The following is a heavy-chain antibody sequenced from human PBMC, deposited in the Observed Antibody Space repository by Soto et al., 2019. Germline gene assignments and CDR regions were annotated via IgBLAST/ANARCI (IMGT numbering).Heavy chain of an antibody. Sequence: GVSVEVSCEACGYTFASYSMHWVRQAPGQGLEWMGIINPSGGSTSYAQKFQGRVTMTRDTSTSTVYMELSSLRSEDTAVYYCASGYSYATHSKAHYYHGMDVWVQGTTVTVSS. CDR1: GYTFASYS. J-gene: IGHJ6*02. V-gene: IGHV1-46*01. D-gene: IGHD5-18*01. CDR3: ASGYSYATHSKAHYYHGMDV. CDR2: INPSGGST.